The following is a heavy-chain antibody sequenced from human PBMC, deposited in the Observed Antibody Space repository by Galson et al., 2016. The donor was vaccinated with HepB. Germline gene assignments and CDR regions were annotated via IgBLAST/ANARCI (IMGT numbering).Heavy chain of an antibody. J-gene: IGHJ6*02. D-gene: IGHD3/OR15-3a*01. V-gene: IGHV3-21*04. Sequence: SLRLSCAASGFTFSSYSMNWVRQAPGKGLEWVSSISSSSSYIYYADSVKGRFTIPRDNAKNSLYLQMNSLRAEDTDVYYCARDGLRGRWRLGGMDVWGQGTTVTVSS. CDR3: ARDGLRGRWRLGGMDV. CDR2: ISSSSSYI. CDR1: GFTFSSYS.